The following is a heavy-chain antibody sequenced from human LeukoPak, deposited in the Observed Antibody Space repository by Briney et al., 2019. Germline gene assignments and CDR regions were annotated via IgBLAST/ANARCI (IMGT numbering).Heavy chain of an antibody. Sequence: ASAKVSCKSSGYTFTKYAIHWVRQAPGQRLEWMGWIDPGNTNTKYSQKLQGRVTITRDTSAGTAYMELSSLRSEDTAVYYCARGCGGDCPNAEYFHHWGQGTLVTVSS. CDR2: IDPGNTNT. CDR1: GYTFTKYA. J-gene: IGHJ1*01. V-gene: IGHV1-3*01. CDR3: ARGCGGDCPNAEYFHH. D-gene: IGHD2-21*02.